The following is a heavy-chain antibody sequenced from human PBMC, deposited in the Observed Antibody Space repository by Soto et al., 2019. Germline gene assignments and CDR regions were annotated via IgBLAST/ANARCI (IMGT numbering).Heavy chain of an antibody. J-gene: IGHJ5*02. CDR2: ISGSGGST. V-gene: IGHV3-23*01. Sequence: PGGSLRLSCAASGFTFSSYAMSWVRQAPGKGLEWVSAISGSGGSTYYADSVKGRFTISRDNSKNTLYLQMNSLRAEDTAVYYCARQPGRIAQIGWFDPWVQGTLVTVSS. CDR3: ARQPGRIAQIGWFDP. CDR1: GFTFSSYA. D-gene: IGHD6-13*01.